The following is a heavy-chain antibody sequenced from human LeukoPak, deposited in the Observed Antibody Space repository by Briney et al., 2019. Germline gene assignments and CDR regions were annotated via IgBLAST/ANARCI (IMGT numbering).Heavy chain of an antibody. CDR2: ISYDGSNK. D-gene: IGHD3-10*01. CDR1: GFTFSMYA. Sequence: PGRSLRLSCAASGFTFSMYAMYWVRQAPGKGLEWVAVISYDGSNKYYGDSVKGRFTISRDNSKNTLYLQMNSLRAEDTALYYCARDRDYYYGSGSYYSGPSDYWGQGTLVAVSS. CDR3: ARDRDYYYGSGSYYSGPSDY. V-gene: IGHV3-30*04. J-gene: IGHJ4*02.